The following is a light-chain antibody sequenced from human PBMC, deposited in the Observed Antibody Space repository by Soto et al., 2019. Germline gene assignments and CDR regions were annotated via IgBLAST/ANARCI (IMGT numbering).Light chain of an antibody. CDR1: QSVSSNF. CDR3: QHYGSAPST. V-gene: IGKV3-20*01. CDR2: GAS. J-gene: IGKJ5*01. Sequence: EIVLTQSPGTLSLSPGEGATLSCRASQSVSSNFLAWYQQKPGQAPRLLIYGASSRATGIPDRFSGSGSRTDFTLTISRLEPEDFAVYYCQHYGSAPSTFGQGTRLEIK.